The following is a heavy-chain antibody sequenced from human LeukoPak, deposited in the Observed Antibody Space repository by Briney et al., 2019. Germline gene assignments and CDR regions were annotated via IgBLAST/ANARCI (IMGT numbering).Heavy chain of an antibody. V-gene: IGHV3-64*01. CDR1: GFTFSSYS. CDR2: ITSNGGTT. J-gene: IGHJ4*02. Sequence: GGSLRLSCAASGFTFSSYSMVWVRQAPGKGLEYVSGITSNGGTTYYGNSVKGRLTISRDNSKDTLYLQMGSLRTEDMAVYYCARGIRWASDYWGQGTPVTVAS. CDR3: ARGIRWASDY. D-gene: IGHD4-23*01.